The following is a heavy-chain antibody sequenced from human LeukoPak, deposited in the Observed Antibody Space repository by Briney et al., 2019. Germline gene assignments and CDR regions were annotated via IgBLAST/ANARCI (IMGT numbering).Heavy chain of an antibody. V-gene: IGHV1-69*05. CDR3: ARSTERITMIVVVRDDAFDI. J-gene: IGHJ3*02. CDR2: IIPIFGTA. Sequence: ASVKVSCKASGGTFSSYAISWVRQAPGQGLEWMGGIIPIFGTANYAQKFQGRVTITTDVSTSTAYMELSSLRSEDTAVYYCARSTERITMIVVVRDDAFDIWGQGTMVTVSS. CDR1: GGTFSSYA. D-gene: IGHD3-22*01.